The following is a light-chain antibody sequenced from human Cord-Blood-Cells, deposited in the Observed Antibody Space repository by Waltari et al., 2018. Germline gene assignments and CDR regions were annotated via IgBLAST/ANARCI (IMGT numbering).Light chain of an antibody. J-gene: IGLJ3*02. Sequence: QSALTKPAPVSGPPGRPTTTPCTGTSSAVGGINYVPWYQQHPGKAPKPMIYDVSNRPSGVSNRFSGSKSGNTASLTISGLQAEDEADYYCSSYTSSSTWVFGGGTKLTVL. CDR3: SSYTSSSTWV. V-gene: IGLV2-14*03. CDR1: SSAVGGINY. CDR2: DVS.